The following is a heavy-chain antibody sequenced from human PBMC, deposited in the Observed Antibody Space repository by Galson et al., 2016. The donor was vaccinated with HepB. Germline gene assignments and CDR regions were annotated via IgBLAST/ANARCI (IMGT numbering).Heavy chain of an antibody. V-gene: IGHV3-23*01. CDR1: GFTFSSYA. D-gene: IGHD3-9*01. J-gene: IGHJ4*02. Sequence: SLRLSCAASGFTFSSYAMSWVRQAPGKGLEWVSSSGSGGPNYYADSVKGRVTTSRDNSKNTLFLQMHSLRADDTAVYYCAKSVLEYDILTGYYRRGADYWGQGTLVTVSP. CDR2: SGSGGPN. CDR3: AKSVLEYDILTGYYRRGADY.